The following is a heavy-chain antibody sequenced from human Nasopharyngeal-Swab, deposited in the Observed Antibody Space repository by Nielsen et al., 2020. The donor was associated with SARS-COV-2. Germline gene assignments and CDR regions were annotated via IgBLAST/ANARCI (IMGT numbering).Heavy chain of an antibody. D-gene: IGHD6-19*01. J-gene: IGHJ5*02. CDR3: AREERGYSSGWYSSWFDP. Sequence: WIGRCPGKWLEWIGLIYSTGSTYYNPSLKSRVTISVDTSKNQFSLRLTSVTAADTAVYYCAREERGYSSGWYSSWFDPWGQGTLVTVSS. V-gene: IGHV4-39*07. CDR2: IYSTGST.